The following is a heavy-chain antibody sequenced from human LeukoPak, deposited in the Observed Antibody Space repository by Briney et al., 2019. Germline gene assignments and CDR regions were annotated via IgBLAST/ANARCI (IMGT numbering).Heavy chain of an antibody. J-gene: IGHJ3*02. CDR2: LYSGGST. Sequence: PGGSLRLSCAASGFTFSSYAMSWVRQAPGKGLEWVSVLYSGGSTYYVDSVKGRFTISRDNSRNTVFLQMNSLRAEDTAVYYCARRRELLRGALDMWGQGTMVTVSS. D-gene: IGHD1-7*01. V-gene: IGHV3-53*01. CDR3: ARRRELLRGALDM. CDR1: GFTFSSYA.